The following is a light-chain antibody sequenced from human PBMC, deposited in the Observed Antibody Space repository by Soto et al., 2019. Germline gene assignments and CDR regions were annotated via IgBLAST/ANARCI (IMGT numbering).Light chain of an antibody. Sequence: EIVLTQSPGTLCLSPGERATLSCRASQSVSSDYLAWYQQKPGQAPRLLIYGASSRATGIPDRFSGSGSGADFTLTISRLEPEDFAVYYCQEYGSSPWTFGQGTTVDIK. CDR3: QEYGSSPWT. CDR1: QSVSSDY. V-gene: IGKV3-20*01. CDR2: GAS. J-gene: IGKJ1*01.